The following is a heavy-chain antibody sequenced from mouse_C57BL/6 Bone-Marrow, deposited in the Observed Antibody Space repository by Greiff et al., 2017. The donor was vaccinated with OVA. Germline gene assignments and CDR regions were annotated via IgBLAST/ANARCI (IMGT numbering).Heavy chain of an antibody. Sequence: EVKLVESGGGLVQPGGSLSLSCAASGFTFTDYYMSWVRQPPGKALEWLGFIRNKANGYTTDYSASVKGRFTISRATSQSILYLQRNALRADDSATYYCAGAPSIATVVALWYFDVWGTGTTVTVSS. V-gene: IGHV7-3*01. J-gene: IGHJ1*03. CDR2: IRNKANGYTT. D-gene: IGHD1-1*01. CDR1: GFTFTDYY. CDR3: AGAPSIATVVALWYFDV.